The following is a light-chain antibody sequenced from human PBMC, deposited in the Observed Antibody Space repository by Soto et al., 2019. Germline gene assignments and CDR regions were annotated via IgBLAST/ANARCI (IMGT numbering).Light chain of an antibody. CDR1: SSNVGSNT. J-gene: IGLJ7*01. V-gene: IGLV1-44*01. CDR2: NNN. Sequence: QSVLTQPPSVSGTPGQRVTISCSGSSSNVGSNTVHWYQQVPGTAPKLLIFNNNQRPSGVPDRFSGSTSGTSASLAISGLQSEDESDYYCAAWDDSLSGPVFGGGTQLTVL. CDR3: AAWDDSLSGPV.